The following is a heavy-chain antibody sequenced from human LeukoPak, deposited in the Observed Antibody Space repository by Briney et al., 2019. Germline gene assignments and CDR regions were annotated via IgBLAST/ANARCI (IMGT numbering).Heavy chain of an antibody. J-gene: IGHJ4*02. V-gene: IGHV3-30*03. Sequence: GGSLRLSCAASGFTFSNFAMNWVRQAPGKGLEWVAVISHDGSNKYYADSVKGRFTISRDNSKNTLYLQMNSLRDEDTAVYYCARRGVTMGGFDYWGQGTLVTVSS. D-gene: IGHD3-10*01. CDR3: ARRGVTMGGFDY. CDR1: GFTFSNFA. CDR2: ISHDGSNK.